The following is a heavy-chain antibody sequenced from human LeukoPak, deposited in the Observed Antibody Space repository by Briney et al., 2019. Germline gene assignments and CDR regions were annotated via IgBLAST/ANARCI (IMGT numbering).Heavy chain of an antibody. CDR1: GFTFDDYA. CDR3: AKAPFRGSGGATYFDY. D-gene: IGHD1-26*01. V-gene: IGHV3-9*01. Sequence: PGRSLRLSCAASGFTFDDYAMHWVRQAPGKGLEWVSGISWNSGSIGYADSVKGRFTISRDNAKNSLYLQMNSLRAEDTALYYCAKAPFRGSGGATYFDYWGQGTLVTVSS. J-gene: IGHJ4*02. CDR2: ISWNSGSI.